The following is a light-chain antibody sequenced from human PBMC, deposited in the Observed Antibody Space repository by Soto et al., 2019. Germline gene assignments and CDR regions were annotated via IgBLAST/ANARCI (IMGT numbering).Light chain of an antibody. V-gene: IGKV1-39*01. CDR1: QSISSY. CDR2: AAS. CDR3: QQSYSTPT. Sequence: DIQMTQSPSSLSASVGDRVTITCRASQSISSYLNWYQQKPEKAPKLLIYAASSLQSGVPSRFSGSGSGTDFTLTISSLLPEDFATYYCQQSYSTPTCGGGTKVEIK. J-gene: IGKJ4*01.